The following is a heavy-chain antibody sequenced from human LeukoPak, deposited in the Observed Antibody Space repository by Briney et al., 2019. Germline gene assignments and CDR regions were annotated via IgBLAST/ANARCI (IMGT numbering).Heavy chain of an antibody. CDR3: ARKEYCSSTSCYKDNWFDP. J-gene: IGHJ5*02. V-gene: IGHV4-34*01. Sequence: SETLSLTCAVYGGSSSGYYWSWIRQPPGKGVEWIGEINHSGSTNYNPSLKSRVTISVDTSKNQFSLKLSSVTAADTAVYYCARKEYCSSTSCYKDNWFDPWGQGTLVTVSS. D-gene: IGHD2-2*02. CDR2: INHSGST. CDR1: GGSSSGYY.